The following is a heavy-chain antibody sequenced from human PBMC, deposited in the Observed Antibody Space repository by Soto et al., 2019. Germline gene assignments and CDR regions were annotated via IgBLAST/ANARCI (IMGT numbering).Heavy chain of an antibody. CDR1: GGSISSSSYY. J-gene: IGHJ6*02. CDR2: IYYSGST. CDR3: ARPQQTGASGMDV. D-gene: IGHD2-8*02. Sequence: SETLSLTCTVSGGSISSSSYYWGWIRQPPGKGLEWIGSIYYSGSTYYNPSLKSRVTISVDTSKNQFSLKLSSVTAADTAVYYCARPQQTGASGMDVWSQGTTVTVSS. V-gene: IGHV4-39*01.